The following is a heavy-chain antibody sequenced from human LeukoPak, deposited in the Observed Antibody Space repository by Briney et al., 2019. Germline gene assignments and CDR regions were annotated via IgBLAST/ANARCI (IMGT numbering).Heavy chain of an antibody. V-gene: IGHV3-20*04. J-gene: IGHJ4*02. D-gene: IGHD3-10*01. CDR3: ARDDYGSGSWNDY. Sequence: GGSLRLSCAASGFTFSDYYMSWIRQAPGKGLEWVSGIIWSGGSTGYADSVKGRFTISRDNAKNSLYLQMNSLRAEDTALYYCARDDYGSGSWNDYWGQGTLVTVSS. CDR1: GFTFSDYY. CDR2: IIWSGGST.